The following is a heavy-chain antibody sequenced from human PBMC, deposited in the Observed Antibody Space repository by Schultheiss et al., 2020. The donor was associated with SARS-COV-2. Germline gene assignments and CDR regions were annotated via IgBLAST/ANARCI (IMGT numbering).Heavy chain of an antibody. Sequence: SETLSLTCTVSGGSISSYYWSWIRQPPGKGLEWIGYIYYSGSTNYNPSLKSRVTISVDTSKNQFSLKLSSVTAADTAVYYCVRVPNYGDPRDWYFDLWGRGTLVTVSS. D-gene: IGHD4-17*01. J-gene: IGHJ2*01. V-gene: IGHV4-59*12. CDR1: GGSISSYY. CDR3: VRVPNYGDPRDWYFDL. CDR2: IYYSGST.